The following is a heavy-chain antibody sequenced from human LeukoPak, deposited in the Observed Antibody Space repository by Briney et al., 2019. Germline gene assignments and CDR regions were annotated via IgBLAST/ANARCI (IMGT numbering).Heavy chain of an antibody. CDR1: GFTFSSYC. D-gene: IGHD3-22*01. Sequence: GGSLRLSCAASGFTFSSYCMHWVRHAPGKGLVWVSRIKGDGNTNYADSVKGRFTISRDNAKNTVSLQMNSLRAEDTGVYYCARAPSEIGGYYPEYFRHWGQGTLVTVSS. CDR3: ARAPSEIGGYYPEYFRH. CDR2: IKGDGNT. J-gene: IGHJ1*01. V-gene: IGHV3-74*01.